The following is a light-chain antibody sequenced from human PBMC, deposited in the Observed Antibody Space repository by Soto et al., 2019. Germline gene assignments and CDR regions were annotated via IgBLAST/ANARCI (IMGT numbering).Light chain of an antibody. V-gene: IGLV1-51*01. CDR1: SSNIGNNY. CDR3: GTWDSSLSAKV. J-gene: IGLJ1*01. Sequence: VLTQPPSVSAAPGQKVTISCSGSSSNIGNNYVSWYQQLPGTAPKLLIYDNNKRPSGIPDRFSGSKSGTSATLGITGLQTGDEADYYCGTWDSSLSAKVFGTGTKVTVL. CDR2: DNN.